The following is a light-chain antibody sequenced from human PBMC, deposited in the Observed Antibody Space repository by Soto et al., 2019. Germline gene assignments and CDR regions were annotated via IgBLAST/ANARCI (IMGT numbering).Light chain of an antibody. CDR3: AAWDDSLSGVV. CDR1: SSNIGSNY. Sequence: QAVVTQPPSASGTPGQRVTISCSGSSSNIGSNYVYWYQQLPGTAPKLLIYRNNQRPSGVPDRFSGSKSGTSASLAISGLRCEDEADYYCAAWDDSLSGVVFGRGTKLTVL. V-gene: IGLV1-47*01. J-gene: IGLJ2*01. CDR2: RNN.